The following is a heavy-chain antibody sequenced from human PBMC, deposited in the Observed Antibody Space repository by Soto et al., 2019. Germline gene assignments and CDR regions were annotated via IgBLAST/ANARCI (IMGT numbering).Heavy chain of an antibody. CDR1: GCTFSSYA. CDR2: IIPIFGTA. V-gene: IGHV1-69*13. Sequence: AAVKVACRASGCTFSSYAISWVRQAPRQVLEWMGGIIPIFGTANYAQKFQGRVTITADESASTAYMELSSLRSEDTAVYYCVRETMIVVVTSPNAFDIWGQGTMVTVSS. J-gene: IGHJ3*02. CDR3: VRETMIVVVTSPNAFDI. D-gene: IGHD3-22*01.